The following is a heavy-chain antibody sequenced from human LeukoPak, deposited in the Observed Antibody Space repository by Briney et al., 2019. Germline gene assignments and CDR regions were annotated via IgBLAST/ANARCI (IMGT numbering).Heavy chain of an antibody. CDR1: GFTFSSYS. J-gene: IGHJ4*02. CDR3: ARGGYGSGSPQTN. V-gene: IGHV3-21*01. D-gene: IGHD3-10*01. CDR2: ISSSSSYI. Sequence: GGSLRLSCAASGFTFSSYSMNWVRQAPGKGLEWVSSISSSSSYIYYADSVKGRFTISRDNAKNSLYLQMNSLRAEDTAVYYCARGGYGSGSPQTNWGQGTLVTVSS.